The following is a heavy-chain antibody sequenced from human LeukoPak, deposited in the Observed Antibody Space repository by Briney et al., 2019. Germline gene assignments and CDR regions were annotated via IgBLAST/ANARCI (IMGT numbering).Heavy chain of an antibody. D-gene: IGHD3-10*02. J-gene: IGHJ6*04. CDR3: AELGITMIGGV. Sequence: GGSLRLSCAASGFTFSSYTMHWVRQAPGKGLEWVSYISSSGSTIYYADSVKGRFTISRDNAKNSLYLQMNSLRAEDTAVYYCAELGITMIGGVWGKGTTVTISS. V-gene: IGHV3-48*04. CDR1: GFTFSSYT. CDR2: ISSSGSTI.